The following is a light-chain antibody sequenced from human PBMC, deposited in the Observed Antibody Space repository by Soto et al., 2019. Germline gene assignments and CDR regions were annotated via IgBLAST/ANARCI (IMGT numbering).Light chain of an antibody. V-gene: IGLV2-14*01. CDR2: EVT. CDR3: SSYTSSSTLGV. CDR1: SGDIGSYNR. J-gene: IGLJ1*01. Sequence: SALTQPASVSGSPGQSITISCTGTSGDIGSYNRVSWYQQHPGKAPKLIIYEVTDRPSGVSNRFSGSKSGNTASLTISGLQAEDEADYYCSSYTSSSTLGVFGTGTKVTVL.